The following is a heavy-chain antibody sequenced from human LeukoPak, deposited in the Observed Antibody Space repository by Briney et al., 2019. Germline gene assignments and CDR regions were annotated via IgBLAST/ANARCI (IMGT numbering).Heavy chain of an antibody. CDR1: GFTVSSNH. V-gene: IGHV3-53*01. J-gene: IGHJ4*02. Sequence: GGSLRLFCAASGFTVSSNHMSWVRQAPGKGLEWVSAIYSGGSTYYADSVQGRFTIARDNTKNTQYLQMNSLRAGDTAVYYCARVYSSGWYYLDYWGQGALVTVSS. CDR2: IYSGGST. D-gene: IGHD6-19*01. CDR3: ARVYSSGWYYLDY.